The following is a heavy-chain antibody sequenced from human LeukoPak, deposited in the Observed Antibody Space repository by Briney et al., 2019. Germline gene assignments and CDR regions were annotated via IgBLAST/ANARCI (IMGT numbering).Heavy chain of an antibody. D-gene: IGHD3-16*01. CDR2: MNPNSGAT. V-gene: IGHV1-8*02. J-gene: IGHJ5*02. CDR3: ARSGFGGGVSFDP. CDR1: GGTFSNYA. Sequence: ASVKVSCKASGGTFSNYAINWVRQAAGQGLEWMGWMNPNSGATGYVQKFRGRVTMTRDTSITTAYMELSSLTSDDTAVYYCARSGFGGGVSFDPWGQGTLVTVSS.